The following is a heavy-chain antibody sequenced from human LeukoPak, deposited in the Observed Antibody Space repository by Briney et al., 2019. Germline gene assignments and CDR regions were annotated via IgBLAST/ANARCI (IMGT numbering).Heavy chain of an antibody. J-gene: IGHJ1*01. CDR2: IIPIFGTA. CDR1: GGTFSSYA. D-gene: IGHD3-3*01. V-gene: IGHV1-69*01. Sequence: GASMKVSCKASGGTFSSYAISWVRQAPGQGLEWMGGIIPIFGTANYAQKFQGRVTITADESTSTAYMELSSLRSEDTAVYYCARDSAVPTIFGVVNAYFQHWGQGTLVTVSS. CDR3: ARDSAVPTIFGVVNAYFQH.